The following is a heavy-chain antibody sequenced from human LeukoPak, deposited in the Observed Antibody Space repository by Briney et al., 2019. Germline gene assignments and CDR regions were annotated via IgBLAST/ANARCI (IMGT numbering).Heavy chain of an antibody. D-gene: IGHD4-23*01. Sequence: ASVKVSCKASGYTFTSYYMHWVRQAPGQGLEWMGIINPSGGSTSYAQKFQGRVTVTRDTSTSTVYMELSSLRSEDTAVYYCARQDYGGNLNAWYFDYWGQGTLVTVSS. J-gene: IGHJ4*02. V-gene: IGHV1-46*01. CDR2: INPSGGST. CDR1: GYTFTSYY. CDR3: ARQDYGGNLNAWYFDY.